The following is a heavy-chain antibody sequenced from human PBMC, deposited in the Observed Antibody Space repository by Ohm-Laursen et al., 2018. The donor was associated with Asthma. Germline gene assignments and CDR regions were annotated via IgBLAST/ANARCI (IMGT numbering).Heavy chain of an antibody. CDR1: GGSISSGGYS. D-gene: IGHD3-22*01. V-gene: IGHV4-30-2*01. CDR3: ARVLDDSSGYGFDF. Sequence: TLSLTCVVSGGSISSGGYSWSWIRQPPGKGLEWIGYIYHSGSTYYNPSLKSRVTISVDRSKNQFSLKLSSVTAADTAVYYCARVLDDSSGYGFDFWGQGRLVTVPS. J-gene: IGHJ4*02. CDR2: IYHSGST.